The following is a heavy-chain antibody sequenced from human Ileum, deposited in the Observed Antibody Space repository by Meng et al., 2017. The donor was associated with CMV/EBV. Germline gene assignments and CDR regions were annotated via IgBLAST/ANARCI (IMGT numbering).Heavy chain of an antibody. D-gene: IGHD3-22*01. CDR2: INSDGSRT. CDR3: ARSAAYYYDSSGYLRY. J-gene: IGHJ4*02. CDR1: GLTFSNYW. V-gene: IGHV3-74*01. Sequence: GLTFSNYWMHWVRQTPGKGLVWVSRINSDGSRTSYADSVKGRFTISRDNAKNTLYLQMNGLRAEDTAVYYCARSAAYYYDSSGYLRYWGQGTLVTVSS.